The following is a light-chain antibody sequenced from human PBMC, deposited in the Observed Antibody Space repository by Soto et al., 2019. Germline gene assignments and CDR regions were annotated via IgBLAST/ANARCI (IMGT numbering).Light chain of an antibody. Sequence: EIVLTQSPGTLYLSPGERATLSCRASQSVSSNYLAWYQQKPGQAPRLLIYGASSRATAIPDRFSGSGSGTDFALTISRLEPEDFAVYYCQQFGTSPPSTFGQGTRLEIK. CDR1: QSVSSNY. J-gene: IGKJ5*01. CDR3: QQFGTSPPST. V-gene: IGKV3-20*01. CDR2: GAS.